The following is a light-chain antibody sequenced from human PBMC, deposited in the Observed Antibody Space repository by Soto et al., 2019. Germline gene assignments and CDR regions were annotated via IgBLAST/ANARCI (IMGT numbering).Light chain of an antibody. CDR1: QSVSSSY. CDR2: DAS. J-gene: IGKJ1*01. V-gene: IGKV3-20*01. Sequence: TQFPAPLSVSPGERATPSCRSSQSVSSSYLAWYQQKPGQAPRLLIYDASSRATGIPDRFSGSGSGTDCTLTISRLEPEDDAVYYCQQYGSSPRTFVQGTKVDI. CDR3: QQYGSSPRT.